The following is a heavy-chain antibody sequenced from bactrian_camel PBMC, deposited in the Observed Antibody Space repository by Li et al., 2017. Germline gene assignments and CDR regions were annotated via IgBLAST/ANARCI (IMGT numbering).Heavy chain of an antibody. CDR1: GFTVTRYY. V-gene: IGHV3-2*01. J-gene: IGHJ4*01. CDR3: AVDRTRYDCAITSWFKSSEYNY. D-gene: IGHD3*01. Sequence: VQLVESGGGSVQPGGSLRLSCATSGFTVTRYYISWVRQAPGKGLEWVSSIYSNGGNTYYANAVKGRFTISQDIAKNTVYLQMNRLKPEDTAVYSCAVDRTRYDCAITSWFKSSEYNYWGRGTQLTVS. CDR2: IYSNGGNT.